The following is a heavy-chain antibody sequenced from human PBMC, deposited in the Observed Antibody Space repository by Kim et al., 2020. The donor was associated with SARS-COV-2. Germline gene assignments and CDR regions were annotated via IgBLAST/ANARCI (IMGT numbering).Heavy chain of an antibody. Sequence: KGQFTISRDNSKNTLSLQMNSLRGEDTAVYYCARDSGEYGVFYYYGMDVWGQGTTVTVSS. V-gene: IGHV3-30*07. CDR3: ARDSGEYGVFYYYGMDV. D-gene: IGHD4-17*01. J-gene: IGHJ6*02.